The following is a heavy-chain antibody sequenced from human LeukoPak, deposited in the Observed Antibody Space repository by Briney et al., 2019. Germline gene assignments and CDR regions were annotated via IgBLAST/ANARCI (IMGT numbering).Heavy chain of an antibody. V-gene: IGHV1-18*01. CDR3: ARDRIAAAGTHYYYGMDV. Sequence: ASVKVSCKASGYTFTSYGISWVRQAPGQGLEWMGWISAYNGNTNYAQKLQGRVTMTTDTSTSTAYMELRSLRSDDTAVYYCARDRIAAAGTHYYYGMDVWGQGTTVTVSS. J-gene: IGHJ6*02. D-gene: IGHD6-13*01. CDR2: ISAYNGNT. CDR1: GYTFTSYG.